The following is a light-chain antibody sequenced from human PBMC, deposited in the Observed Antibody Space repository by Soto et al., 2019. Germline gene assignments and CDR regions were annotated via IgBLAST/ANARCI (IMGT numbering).Light chain of an antibody. CDR2: AAS. V-gene: IGKV1-27*01. Sequence: DIQMTQSPSSLSAYVGDRVTITCRASQGISNYLAWYQQKPGKVPKLLIYAASTFQSGVPSRFSGSGSGTDCTLTISILQPEDGATDYCHKYNSAPWTFGQRTKVEIK. CDR1: QGISNY. J-gene: IGKJ1*01. CDR3: HKYNSAPWT.